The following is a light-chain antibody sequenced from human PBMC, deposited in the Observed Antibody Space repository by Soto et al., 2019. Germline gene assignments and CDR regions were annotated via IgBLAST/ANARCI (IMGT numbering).Light chain of an antibody. J-gene: IGLJ3*02. CDR2: EVS. Sequence: QSALTQPASVSGSPGQSITISCTGTSSDVGVYNYVSWYQQHTGKAPKLMIYEVSHRPSGVSNRFSGSKSGNTASLTVAGLQAEDEADYYCSSYTTSRTHWVFGGGPKLTVL. CDR1: SSDVGVYNY. V-gene: IGLV2-14*01. CDR3: SSYTTSRTHWV.